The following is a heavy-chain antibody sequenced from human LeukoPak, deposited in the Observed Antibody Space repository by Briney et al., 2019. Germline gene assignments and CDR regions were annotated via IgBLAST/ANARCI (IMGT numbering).Heavy chain of an antibody. Sequence: SGPTLVNPTQTLTLTCTFSGFSLSTSGMCVSWIRQPPGKALEWLARIDWDDDKYYSTSLKTRLTISKDTSKNQVVLIMTNMDPVDTATYYCARIRVTGTYSYYYYMDVWGKGTTVTVSS. CDR2: IDWDDDK. D-gene: IGHD2-21*02. J-gene: IGHJ6*03. V-gene: IGHV2-70*11. CDR1: GFSLSTSGMC. CDR3: ARIRVTGTYSYYYYMDV.